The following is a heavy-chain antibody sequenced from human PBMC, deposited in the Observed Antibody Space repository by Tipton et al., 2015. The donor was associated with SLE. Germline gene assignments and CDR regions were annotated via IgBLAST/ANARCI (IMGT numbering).Heavy chain of an antibody. CDR2: ISAYNGNT. J-gene: IGHJ4*02. CDR1: GYTFTSYG. D-gene: IGHD6-13*01. CDR3: ARGTSSSWRFDY. Sequence: QVQLVQSGAEVKKPGASVKVSCKASGYTFTSYGISWVRQAPGQGLEWMGWISAYNGNTNYAQKFQGRVTMTRNTSISTAYMELSSLRSEDTAVYYCARGTSSSWRFDYWGQGTLVTVSS. V-gene: IGHV1-18*01.